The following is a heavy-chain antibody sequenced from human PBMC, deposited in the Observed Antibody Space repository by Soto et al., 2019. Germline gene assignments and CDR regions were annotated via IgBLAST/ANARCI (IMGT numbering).Heavy chain of an antibody. J-gene: IGHJ6*02. CDR1: GDSVSSNSAA. CDR3: ARFLSAAHGQYYYYFYGMVV. V-gene: IGHV6-1*01. CDR2: TYYRSKWYN. Sequence: PSQTLSLTCAISGDSVSSNSAAWNWIRQSPSRGLEWLGRTYYRSKWYNDYAVSVKSRITINPDTSKNQFSLQLNSVTPEDTAVYYCARFLSAAHGQYYYYFYGMVVWGQGTTATVSS. D-gene: IGHD3-3*01.